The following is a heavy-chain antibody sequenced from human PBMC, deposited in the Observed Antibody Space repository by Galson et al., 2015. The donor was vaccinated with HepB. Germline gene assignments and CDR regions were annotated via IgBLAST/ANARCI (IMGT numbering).Heavy chain of an antibody. CDR2: IKQDGSEK. V-gene: IGHV3-7*03. D-gene: IGHD3-3*01. CDR3: ARDSREGYDFWSGYPDGYYYYGMDV. CDR1: GFTFSSYW. Sequence: SLRLSCAASGFTFSSYWMSWVRQAPGKGLEWVANIKQDGSEKYYVDSVKGRFTISRDNAKNSLYLQMNSLRAEDTAVYYCARDSREGYDFWSGYPDGYYYYGMDVRGQGTTVTVSS. J-gene: IGHJ6*02.